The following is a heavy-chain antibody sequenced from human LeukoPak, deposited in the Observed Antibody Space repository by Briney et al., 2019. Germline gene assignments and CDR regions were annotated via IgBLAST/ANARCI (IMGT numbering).Heavy chain of an antibody. CDR3: ARASAAAGRGWFDP. J-gene: IGHJ5*02. V-gene: IGHV3-20*04. D-gene: IGHD6-13*01. Sequence: PGGSLRLSCAASGFTFDDYGMSWVRQAPGKGLEWVSGINWNGGSTGYADSVKGRFTISRDNAKNSLYLQMNSLRAEDTALYYCARASAAAGRGWFDPWGQGTLVTVSS. CDR1: GFTFDDYG. CDR2: INWNGGST.